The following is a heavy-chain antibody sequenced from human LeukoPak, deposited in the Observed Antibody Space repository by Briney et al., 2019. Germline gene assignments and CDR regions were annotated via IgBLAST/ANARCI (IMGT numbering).Heavy chain of an antibody. J-gene: IGHJ3*02. D-gene: IGHD3-16*01. CDR1: GFIFSTYG. CDR2: IQYDGSNK. CDR3: AKDHRPLGDPRSRGGLHDAFDI. Sequence: PGGSLRLSCAASGFIFSTYGMHWVRQAPGKGLEWVAFIQYDGSNKYYADSVKGRFTISRDNSKNTLYLQMNSLRAEDTAVYYCAKDHRPLGDPRSRGGLHDAFDIWGQGTMVTVSS. V-gene: IGHV3-30*02.